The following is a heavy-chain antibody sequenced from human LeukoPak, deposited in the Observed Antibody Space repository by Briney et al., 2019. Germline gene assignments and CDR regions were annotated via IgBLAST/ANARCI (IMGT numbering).Heavy chain of an antibody. CDR2: INPNSGDT. J-gene: IGHJ4*02. CDR3: ARGEGGFGEFDFDC. Sequence: ASVKVSFKASGYPFTGYYLHWGRPAPGQGLPWMGWINPNSGDTECAQTFQGRVTMTRDTSVSTTYMELSRLRSDDTAVYYCARGEGGFGEFDFDCWGQGTLVTVSS. D-gene: IGHD3-10*01. CDR1: GYPFTGYY. V-gene: IGHV1-2*02.